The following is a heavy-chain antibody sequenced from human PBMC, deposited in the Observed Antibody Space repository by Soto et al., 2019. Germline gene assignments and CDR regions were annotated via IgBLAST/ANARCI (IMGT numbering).Heavy chain of an antibody. CDR3: TTPVWEWVVAVIYYYGMDV. V-gene: IGHV3-15*07. CDR1: GFTFSNAW. CDR2: IKSKTDGGTT. J-gene: IGHJ6*02. Sequence: GGSLRLSCAASGFTFSNAWMNWVRQAPGKGLEWVGRIKSKTDGGTTDYAAPVKGRFTISRDDSKNTLYLQMNSLKTEDTAVYYCTTPVWEWVVAVIYYYGMDVWGQGTTVTVSS. D-gene: IGHD2-15*01.